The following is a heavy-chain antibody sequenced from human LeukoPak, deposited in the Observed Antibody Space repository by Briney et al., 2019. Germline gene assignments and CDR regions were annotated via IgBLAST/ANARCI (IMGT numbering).Heavy chain of an antibody. CDR1: GYTFTGYY. CDR2: INPNSGGT. CDR3: ARARWVSRTNGAKIEYYYYYMDV. V-gene: IGHV1-2*02. D-gene: IGHD2-8*01. Sequence: GASVKVSCKASGYTFTGYYVHWVRQAPGQGLEWMGWINPNSGGTNYAQKFQGRVTMTRDTSISTAYMELSRLRSDDTAVYYCARARWVSRTNGAKIEYYYYYMDVWGKGTTVTVSS. J-gene: IGHJ6*03.